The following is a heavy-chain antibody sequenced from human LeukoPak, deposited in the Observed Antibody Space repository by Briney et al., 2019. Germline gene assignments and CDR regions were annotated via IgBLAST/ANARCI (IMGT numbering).Heavy chain of an antibody. J-gene: IGHJ6*03. V-gene: IGHV1-69*05. Sequence: SVKVSCKASVGTFSSYAISWVRQAPGQGLEWMGGIIPIFGTANYAQKFQGRVTITTDESTSTAYMELSSLRSEDTAVYYCAREARRTDIVVVPAAIRAYYYYYMDVWGKGTTVTVSS. CDR3: AREARRTDIVVVPAAIRAYYYYYMDV. D-gene: IGHD2-2*02. CDR2: IIPIFGTA. CDR1: VGTFSSYA.